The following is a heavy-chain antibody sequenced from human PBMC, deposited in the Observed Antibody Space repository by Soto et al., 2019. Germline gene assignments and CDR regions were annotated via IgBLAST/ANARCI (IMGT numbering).Heavy chain of an antibody. Sequence: ASVKVSFKASGYTFSNFGISWVRQAPGEGLEWMGRISPNSENTKYAQKFQGRVTMTRDTSTSTVYMELSSLRSEDTAVYYCAKDGLGIAAVGVDWFDPWGQGTLVTVSS. CDR1: GYTFSNFG. J-gene: IGHJ5*02. D-gene: IGHD6-13*01. CDR3: AKDGLGIAAVGVDWFDP. CDR2: ISPNSENT. V-gene: IGHV1-18*01.